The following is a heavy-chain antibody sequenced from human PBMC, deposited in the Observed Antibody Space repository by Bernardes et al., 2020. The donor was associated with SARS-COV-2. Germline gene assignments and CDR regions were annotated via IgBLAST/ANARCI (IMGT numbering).Heavy chain of an antibody. J-gene: IGHJ3*01. Sequence: GGSLRLSCAASGFTFSSYWMSWVRQAPGKGLEWVANIKQDGSEKYYVDSVKGRFTISRDNAKNSLYLQMESLRAEVTAVYYCARDVGGTDWRFGFDVWGPRTMV. CDR2: IKQDGSEK. CDR3: ARDVGGTDWRFGFDV. D-gene: IGHD3-9*01. CDR1: GFTFSSYW. V-gene: IGHV3-7*01.